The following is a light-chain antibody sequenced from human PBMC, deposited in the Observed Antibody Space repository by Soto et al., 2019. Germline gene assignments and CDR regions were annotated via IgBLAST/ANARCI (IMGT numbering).Light chain of an antibody. Sequence: EIVMTQSPATLSVSPGDRVTLPCRASQNIDNNLAWYQQRPGQPPRLLIYGASTRANGIPARFSGSGSGTEFTLTISSLQSEDFAVYCCQQYNNWPPLTFGGGTKVEIK. CDR1: QNIDNN. CDR2: GAS. CDR3: QQYNNWPPLT. V-gene: IGKV3D-15*01. J-gene: IGKJ4*01.